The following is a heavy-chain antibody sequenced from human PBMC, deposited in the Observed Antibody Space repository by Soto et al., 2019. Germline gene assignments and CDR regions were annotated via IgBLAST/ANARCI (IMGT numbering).Heavy chain of an antibody. D-gene: IGHD1-1*01. CDR3: ARVRWATKPDAFDI. V-gene: IGHV3-30-3*01. J-gene: IGHJ3*02. Sequence: QVQLVESGGGVVQPGRSLRLSCAASGFTFSSYAMHWVRQAPGKGLEWVAVISYDGSNKYYADSVKGRFTISRDNSKNTLYLQMNGLRAEDTAVYYCARVRWATKPDAFDIWGQGTMVTVSS. CDR1: GFTFSSYA. CDR2: ISYDGSNK.